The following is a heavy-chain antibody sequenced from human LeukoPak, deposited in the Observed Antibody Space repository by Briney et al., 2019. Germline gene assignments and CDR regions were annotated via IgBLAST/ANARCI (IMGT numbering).Heavy chain of an antibody. Sequence: PGGSLRLSCAASGFTFSSYAMSWVRQAPGKGLEWVSAISGSGGSTYYADSVKGRFTISRDNSKNTLYLQMNSLRAEDTAVYYCATSWYDSSGYTNYWGQGTLVTVSS. CDR2: ISGSGGST. CDR3: ATSWYDSSGYTNY. V-gene: IGHV3-23*01. D-gene: IGHD3-22*01. J-gene: IGHJ4*02. CDR1: GFTFSSYA.